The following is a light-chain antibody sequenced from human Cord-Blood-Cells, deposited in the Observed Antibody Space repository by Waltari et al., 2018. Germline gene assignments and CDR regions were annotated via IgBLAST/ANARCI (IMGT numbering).Light chain of an antibody. CDR3: SSYTSSSTWV. CDR1: SSDVGGYNN. CDR2: DVS. J-gene: IGLJ3*02. Sequence: QSALTQPASVSGSPGQSITISCPGPSSDVGGYNNVSWYQQHPGKAPKLMIYDVSNRPSGVSNRFSGSKSGNTASLTISGLQAEDEADYYCSSYTSSSTWVFGGGTKLTVL. V-gene: IGLV2-14*01.